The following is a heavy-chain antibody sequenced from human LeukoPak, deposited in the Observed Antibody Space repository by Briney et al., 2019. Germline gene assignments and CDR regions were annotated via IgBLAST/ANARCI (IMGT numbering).Heavy chain of an antibody. J-gene: IGHJ4*02. CDR3: ARGSEYTSSTNYYFDY. D-gene: IGHD6-6*01. V-gene: IGHV3-23*01. CDR1: GFTFSSYA. CDR2: ISGSGGST. Sequence: GGSLRLSCAASGFTFSSYAMSWVRQAPGKGLEWVSAISGSGGSTYYADSVKGRFTISRDNSKNTLYLQMNSLRAEDTAVYYCARGSEYTSSTNYYFDYWGQGTLVTVSS.